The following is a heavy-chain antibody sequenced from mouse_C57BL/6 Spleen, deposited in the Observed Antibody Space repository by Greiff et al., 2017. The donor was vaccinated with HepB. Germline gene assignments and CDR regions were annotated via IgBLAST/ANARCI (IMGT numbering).Heavy chain of an antibody. J-gene: IGHJ4*01. Sequence: EVKLQESGGGLVKPGGSLKLSCAASGFTFSSYAMSWVRQTPEKRLEWVATISDGGSYTYYPDNVKGRFTISRDNAKNNLYLQMSHLKTEDTAMYYCARGGNYNYYAMDYWGQGTSVTVSS. V-gene: IGHV5-4*03. CDR2: ISDGGSYT. CDR1: GFTFSSYA. CDR3: ARGGNYNYYAMDY. D-gene: IGHD2-1*01.